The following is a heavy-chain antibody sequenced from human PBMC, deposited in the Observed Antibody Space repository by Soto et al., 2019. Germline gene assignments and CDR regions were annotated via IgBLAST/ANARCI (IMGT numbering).Heavy chain of an antibody. CDR2: IYYSWST. J-gene: IGHJ6*01. Sequence: SETLSRTFTVSGGSISSYFWSWIRQPPGKGLEWIGYIYYSWSTNYNPSLKSRVTMSVYTSKNQFSLKLSSVTASDTAVYYCARRMRRLSGIEEWGPGTTVTVFS. D-gene: IGHD3-16*01. CDR3: ARRMRRLSGIEE. CDR1: GGSISSYF. V-gene: IGHV4-59*01.